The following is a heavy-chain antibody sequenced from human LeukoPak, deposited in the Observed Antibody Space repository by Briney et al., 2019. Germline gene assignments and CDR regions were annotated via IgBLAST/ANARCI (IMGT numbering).Heavy chain of an antibody. V-gene: IGHV1-46*01. J-gene: IGHJ4*02. Sequence: ASVKVSCKASGYTFTSYYIHWVRQAPGQGLEWMGLINPSGGSTNYAQKFQGRLTMTRDTSTSTVYMEMGSLRSEDTAVYYCARAYYHDSSDYYFPLDYWGQGTLVTVSS. CDR1: GYTFTSYY. D-gene: IGHD3-22*01. CDR2: INPSGGST. CDR3: ARAYYHDSSDYYFPLDY.